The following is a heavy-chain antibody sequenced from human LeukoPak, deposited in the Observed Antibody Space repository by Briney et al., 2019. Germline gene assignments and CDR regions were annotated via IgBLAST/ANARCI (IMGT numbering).Heavy chain of an antibody. D-gene: IGHD2-2*01. CDR1: GFTFSSYG. Sequence: GRSLRLSCAASGFTFSSYGMHWVRQAPGKGLEWVAVISYDGSNKYYADSVKGRFTISRDNSKNTLYLQMNSLRAEDTAVYYCAKDQIVVVPAAMYPYYYGMDVWGEGTTVTVSS. CDR3: AKDQIVVVPAAMYPYYYGMDV. CDR2: ISYDGSNK. V-gene: IGHV3-30*18. J-gene: IGHJ6*04.